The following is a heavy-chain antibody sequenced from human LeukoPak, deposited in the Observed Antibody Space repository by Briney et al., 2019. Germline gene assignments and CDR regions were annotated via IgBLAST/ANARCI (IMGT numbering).Heavy chain of an antibody. CDR3: ARRQGDAFDI. CDR1: GFTFSRYG. J-gene: IGHJ3*02. Sequence: PGGSLRLSCAASGFTFSRYGMHWVRQAPGKGLEWVAHISYDEVNKYYADSVKGRVTISRDNSKNTLYLQMNSLRVEDTAVYYCARRQGDAFDIWGQGTMVTVSS. V-gene: IGHV3-30*03. CDR2: ISYDEVNK.